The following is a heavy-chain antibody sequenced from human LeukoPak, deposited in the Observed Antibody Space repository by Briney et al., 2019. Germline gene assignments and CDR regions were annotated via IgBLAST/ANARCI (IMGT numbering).Heavy chain of an antibody. CDR1: GYTFTGYH. D-gene: IGHD6-13*01. J-gene: IGHJ4*02. Sequence: ASVKVSCKASGYTFTGYHIHWVRQAPGQGLKWMGRINPYSGDTNFARKFQGRVTMTRDTSITTAYMDLSSLTPDDTAVYFCARDQGSLTRSWYTGYWGQGTQVTVSS. CDR3: ARDQGSLTRSWYTGY. CDR2: INPYSGDT. V-gene: IGHV1-2*06.